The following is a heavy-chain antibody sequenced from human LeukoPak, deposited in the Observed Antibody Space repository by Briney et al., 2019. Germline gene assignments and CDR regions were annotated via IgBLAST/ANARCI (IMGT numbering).Heavy chain of an antibody. CDR2: IYYSGST. V-gene: IGHV4-59*01. Sequence: SETLSLTCTVSGGSISSYYWSWIRQPPGKGLEWIGYIYYSGSTNYNPSLKSRVTISVDTSKNQFSLKLSSVTAADTAVYYCARDGTPNYRSGWVYMDVWGKGTTVTISS. CDR3: ARDGTPNYRSGWVYMDV. J-gene: IGHJ6*03. D-gene: IGHD6-25*01. CDR1: GGSISSYY.